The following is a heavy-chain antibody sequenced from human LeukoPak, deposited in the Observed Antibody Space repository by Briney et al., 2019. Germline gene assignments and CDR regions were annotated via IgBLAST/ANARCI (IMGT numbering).Heavy chain of an antibody. CDR1: GGSISSYY. CDR3: ARSMATFGWFDP. J-gene: IGHJ5*02. CDR2: IYYSGST. D-gene: IGHD2/OR15-2a*01. Sequence: SETLSHTCTVSGGSISSYYWSWIRQPPGKGLEWIGYIYYSGSTNYNPSLKSRVTISVDTSKNQFSLKLSSVTAADTVVYYCARSMATFGWFDPWGQGTLVTVSS. V-gene: IGHV4-59*08.